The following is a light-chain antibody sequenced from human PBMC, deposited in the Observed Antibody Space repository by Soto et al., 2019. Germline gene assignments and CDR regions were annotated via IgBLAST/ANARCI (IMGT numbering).Light chain of an antibody. J-gene: IGLJ2*01. CDR1: SSNIGAGYD. CDR2: GNT. V-gene: IGLV1-40*01. Sequence: QSVLTQPPSMSGAPGQRVAISCAGSSSNIGAGYDVHWYQQLPGRAPKLLIYGNTNRPSGVPDRFSGSKSGTSASLAITGLKPEDEADYYCLSLDSSLSVVFGGGTKLTVL. CDR3: LSLDSSLSVV.